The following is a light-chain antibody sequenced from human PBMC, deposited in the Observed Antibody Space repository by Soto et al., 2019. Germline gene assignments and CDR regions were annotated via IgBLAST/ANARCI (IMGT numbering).Light chain of an antibody. J-gene: IGKJ5*01. CDR2: WAS. CDR1: QNVLYSSNNKNY. CDR3: QKYYSNPLT. V-gene: IGKV4-1*01. Sequence: DIVMTQSPDSLAVSLGERATINCKSSQNVLYSSNNKNYLAWYQQRPGQPPKLLIYWASTRESGVPDRFSGSGSGTDFTLTISSLQAEDVAVYYCQKYYSNPLTFGQGTRLEIK.